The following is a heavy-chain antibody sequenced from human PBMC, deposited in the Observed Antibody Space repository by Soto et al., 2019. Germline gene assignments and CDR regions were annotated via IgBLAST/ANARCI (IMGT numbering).Heavy chain of an antibody. D-gene: IGHD3-3*01. CDR2: ISSSSTI. Sequence: PGGSLRLSCTASGFTCSNYNMNWVRQAPGKGLEWVSYISSSSTIYYADSVKGRFTISRDNAKNSLYLQMNSLRDDDTAVYYCAREFFYDYWGQGTLVTVSS. J-gene: IGHJ4*02. CDR3: AREFFYDY. CDR1: GFTCSNYN. V-gene: IGHV3-48*02.